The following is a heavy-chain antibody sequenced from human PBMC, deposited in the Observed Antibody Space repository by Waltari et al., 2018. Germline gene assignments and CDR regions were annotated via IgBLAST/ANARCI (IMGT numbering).Heavy chain of an antibody. Sequence: EVQLVQSGAEVKKPGESLKISCQGSGYSFTTYWIGWVCQMPGKGLELIGIIYPGDSDAKYRPSFQGQVTISADKSINTAYLQWSSLKASDTAMYYCARDVARDAFDMWGQGTRVTVSS. J-gene: IGHJ3*02. CDR3: ARDVARDAFDM. D-gene: IGHD5-12*01. CDR2: IYPGDSDA. CDR1: GYSFTTYW. V-gene: IGHV5-51*03.